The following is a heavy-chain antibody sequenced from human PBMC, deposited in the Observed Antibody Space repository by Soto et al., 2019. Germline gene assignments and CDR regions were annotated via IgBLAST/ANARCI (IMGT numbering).Heavy chain of an antibody. V-gene: IGHV3-23*01. CDR2: IVGGGHGT. CDR1: GFTFSKYA. Sequence: EVQLLESGGGLVQPGGSLRLSCAASGFTFSKYAMAWVRQAPGKGLEWVSSIVGGGHGTFYSDSVRGRFTVSRDNSKNSMYLQMDSLRAEDTAMYYCAKGKSCGEIDWFDPWGQGTLVIVSS. CDR3: AKGKSCGEIDWFDP. J-gene: IGHJ5*02. D-gene: IGHD3-16*01.